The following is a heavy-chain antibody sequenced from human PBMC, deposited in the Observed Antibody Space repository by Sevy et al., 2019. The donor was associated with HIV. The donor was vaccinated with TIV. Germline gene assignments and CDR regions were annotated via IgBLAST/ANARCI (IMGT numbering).Heavy chain of an antibody. CDR1: GFTFSSYA. V-gene: IGHV3-30-3*01. CDR3: AREVAGRIAVAGISYYGMDV. D-gene: IGHD6-19*01. CDR2: ISYDGSNK. Sequence: GGSLRLSCAASGFTFSSYAMHWVRHAPGKGLEWVAVISYDGSNKYYADSVKGRFTISRDNSKNTLYLQMNSLRAEDTAVYYCAREVAGRIAVAGISYYGMDVWGQGTTVTVSS. J-gene: IGHJ6*02.